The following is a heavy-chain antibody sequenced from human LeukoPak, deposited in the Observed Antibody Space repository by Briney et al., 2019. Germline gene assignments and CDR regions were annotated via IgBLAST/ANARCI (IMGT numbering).Heavy chain of an antibody. Sequence: SETLSLTCTVSGGSISSYYWSWIRQPPGKGLEWIGYIYYSGSTNYNPSLKSRVTISVDTSKNQFSLKLSSVTAADTAVYYCARGRAVAGTSGYYYGMDVWGQGTTVTVSS. CDR2: IYYSGST. CDR3: ARGRAVAGTSGYYYGMDV. V-gene: IGHV4-59*01. J-gene: IGHJ6*02. D-gene: IGHD6-19*01. CDR1: GGSISSYY.